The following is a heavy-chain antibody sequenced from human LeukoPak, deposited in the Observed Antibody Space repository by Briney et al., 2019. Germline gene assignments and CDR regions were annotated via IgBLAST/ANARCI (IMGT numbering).Heavy chain of an antibody. J-gene: IGHJ3*02. D-gene: IGHD3-16*01. CDR3: ARGSGGGGDAFDI. Sequence: SSETLSLTCTVSGGSLRSYYCSWIRQPPGKGLEWIGYIYYSGTINYNPSLKSRVIISVDTSKNQFSLKLNSLTAADTAVYYCARGSGGGGDAFDIWGQGTMVTVSS. CDR1: GGSLRSYY. V-gene: IGHV4-59*01. CDR2: IYYSGTI.